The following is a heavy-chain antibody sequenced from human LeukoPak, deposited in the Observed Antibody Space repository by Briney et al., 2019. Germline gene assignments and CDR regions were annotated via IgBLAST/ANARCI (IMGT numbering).Heavy chain of an antibody. D-gene: IGHD6-13*01. J-gene: IGHJ4*02. V-gene: IGHV3-33*01. CDR2: IWYDGSNK. Sequence: PGGSLRLSCAASGFTFSSYGMHWVRQAPGKGLEWVAVIWYDGSNKYYADSVKGRFTISRDNSKKTLYLQMNSLRAEDTAVYYCARDLGIAAAATDYWGQGTLVTVSS. CDR3: ARDLGIAAAATDY. CDR1: GFTFSSYG.